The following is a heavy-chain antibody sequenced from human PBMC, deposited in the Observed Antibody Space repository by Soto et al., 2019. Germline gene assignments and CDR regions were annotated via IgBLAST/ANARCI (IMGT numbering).Heavy chain of an antibody. Sequence: SETLSLTCTVSGGSIRSGGYYWSWIRQHPGKGLEWIGYIYYSGSTYYNPSLKSRVTISVDTSKNQFSLKLSSVTAADTAVYYCARDLNYDSSGYPNDAFDIWGQGTMVTVSS. CDR3: ARDLNYDSSGYPNDAFDI. CDR1: GGSIRSGGYY. CDR2: IYYSGST. V-gene: IGHV4-31*03. D-gene: IGHD3-22*01. J-gene: IGHJ3*02.